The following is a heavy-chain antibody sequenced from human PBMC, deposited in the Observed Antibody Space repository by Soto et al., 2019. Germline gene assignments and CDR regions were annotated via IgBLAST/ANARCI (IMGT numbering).Heavy chain of an antibody. Sequence: GGSLRLSCAASGFTFSSYAMHWVRQAPGKGLEWVAVISYDGSNKYYADSVKGRFTISRDNSKNTLYLQMNSLRAEDTAVYYCARDPNYDFWFGYQYYYYYYVIDVWGQRSSDTGSS. J-gene: IGHJ6*02. CDR1: GFTFSSYA. CDR2: ISYDGSNK. D-gene: IGHD3-3*01. V-gene: IGHV3-30-3*01. CDR3: ARDPNYDFWFGYQYYYYYYVIDV.